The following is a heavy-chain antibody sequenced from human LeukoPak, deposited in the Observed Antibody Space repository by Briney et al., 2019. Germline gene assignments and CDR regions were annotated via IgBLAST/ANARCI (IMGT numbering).Heavy chain of an antibody. CDR3: ARVGGCGGDCYTSYWYFDL. D-gene: IGHD2-21*02. CDR2: IYYSGST. CDR1: GGSISSYY. Sequence: SETLSLTYTVSGGSISSYYWSWIRQPPGKGLEWIGYIYYSGSTNYNPSLKSRVTISVDTSKNQFSLKLGSVTAADTAVYYCARVGGCGGDCYTSYWYFDLWGRGTLVTVSS. J-gene: IGHJ2*01. V-gene: IGHV4-59*01.